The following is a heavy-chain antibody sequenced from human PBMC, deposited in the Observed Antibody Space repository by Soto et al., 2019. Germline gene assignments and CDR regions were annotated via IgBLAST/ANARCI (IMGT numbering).Heavy chain of an antibody. V-gene: IGHV4-4*07. Sequence: SETLSLTCTVSGGAISTYYWTWIRQPAGKGLEWIGRIYSSGSTKYNPSLQSRVTMSLDMPNNQFSLRLTSVTAADTAVYYCARGQRFSDWFDPWGQGTLVTVSS. CDR3: ARGQRFSDWFDP. CDR1: GGAISTYY. CDR2: IYSSGST. D-gene: IGHD3-3*01. J-gene: IGHJ5*02.